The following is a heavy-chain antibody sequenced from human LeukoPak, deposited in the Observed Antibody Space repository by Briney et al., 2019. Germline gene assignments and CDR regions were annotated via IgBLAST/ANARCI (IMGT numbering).Heavy chain of an antibody. CDR1: GFTFDDYT. D-gene: IGHD6-19*01. CDR2: ISWDGGST. CDR3: AKDFSRLDSSGRYGW. J-gene: IGHJ4*02. V-gene: IGHV3-43*01. Sequence: PGGSLRLSCAASGFTFDDYTMHWVRQAPGKGLEWVSLISWDGGSTYYADSVKGRFTISRDNSNNSLYLQMNSLRTEDTALYYCAKDFSRLDSSGRYGWWGQGTLVTVSS.